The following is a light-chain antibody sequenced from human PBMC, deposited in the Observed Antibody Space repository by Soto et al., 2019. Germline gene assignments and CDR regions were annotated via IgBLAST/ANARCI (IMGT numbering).Light chain of an antibody. CDR1: SSDVGNYNY. Sequence: QSALTQPPSVSGSPGQSVSISCTGTSSDVGNYNYVSWYQQHPGKAPKLMIFDVSRRPSGVPDRFSGSKSGNTASLTISGLQAEDEADYYCCSYAGNNIVIFVGGTKLTVL. V-gene: IGLV2-11*01. CDR2: DVS. J-gene: IGLJ2*01. CDR3: CSYAGNNIVI.